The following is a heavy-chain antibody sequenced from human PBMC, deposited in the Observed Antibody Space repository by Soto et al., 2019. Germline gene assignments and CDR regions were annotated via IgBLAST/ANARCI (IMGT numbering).Heavy chain of an antibody. J-gene: IGHJ3*01. CDR2: INHSGST. D-gene: IGHD2-15*01. Sequence: PSETLSLTCAVYGGSFSGYYWSWIRQPPGKGLEWIGEINHSGSTNYNPSLKSRVTISVDTSKNQFSLKLSSVTAADTAVYYCARSSLPLIRYCSLWGQGTMVTVSS. CDR1: GGSFSGYY. V-gene: IGHV4-34*01. CDR3: ARSSLPLIRYCSL.